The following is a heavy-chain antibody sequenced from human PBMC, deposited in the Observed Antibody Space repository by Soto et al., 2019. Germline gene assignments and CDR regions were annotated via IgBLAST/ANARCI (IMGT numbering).Heavy chain of an antibody. Sequence: SETLSLTCSVSGYSVTSSDYYWAWIRQPPGKGLEWIGSMFYSGLTYYNPPLKSRVTLSVDTSKNQFSVRLNSVTAADTAVYYCAPLSVSLSGPYGIHVWGQGTTVTVSS. CDR1: GYSVTSSDYY. CDR2: MFYSGLT. D-gene: IGHD2-15*01. V-gene: IGHV4-39*01. CDR3: APLSVSLSGPYGIHV. J-gene: IGHJ6*02.